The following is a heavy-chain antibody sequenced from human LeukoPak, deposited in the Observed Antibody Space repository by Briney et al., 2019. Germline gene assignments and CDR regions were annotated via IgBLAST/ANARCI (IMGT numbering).Heavy chain of an antibody. J-gene: IGHJ4*02. CDR2: INHSGST. CDR3: ASAYDSSGYYGGDY. Sequence: SETLSLTCAVYGGSFSGYYWSWIRQPPGKGLEGIGEINHSGSTNYNPSLKRRVTISVDTSKNQFSLKLSSVTAAATAVYYCASAYDSSGYYGGDYWGQGTLVTVSS. CDR1: GGSFSGYY. D-gene: IGHD3-22*01. V-gene: IGHV4-34*01.